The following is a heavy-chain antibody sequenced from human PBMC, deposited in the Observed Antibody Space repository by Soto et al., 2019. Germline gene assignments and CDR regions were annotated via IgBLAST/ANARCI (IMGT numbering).Heavy chain of an antibody. V-gene: IGHV4-34*01. Sequence: SETLSLTCAVYGGSFSGYYWSWIRQPPGKGLEWIGEINHSGSTNYNPSLKSRVTISVDTSKNQFSLKLSSVTAADTAVYYCASPSQNLVGYWGQGTLVTVSS. CDR3: ASPSQNLVGY. J-gene: IGHJ4*02. CDR1: GGSFSGYY. CDR2: INHSGST.